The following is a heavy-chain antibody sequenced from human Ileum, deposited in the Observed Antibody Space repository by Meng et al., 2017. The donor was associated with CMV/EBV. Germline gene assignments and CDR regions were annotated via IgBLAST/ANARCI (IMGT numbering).Heavy chain of an antibody. CDR1: GCTFSVQG. CDR3: ARCKWTVGALASLDS. J-gene: IGHJ4*02. Sequence: SGCTFSVQGLSRVRQAPGRGLDWAGGMSGGGGSACYAASLECRITVSKRKSKNPLYLQMISLRDEYAAIYSGARCKWTVGALASLDSWGPGTLVTSPQ. D-gene: IGHD1-26*01. CDR2: MSGGGGSA. V-gene: IGHV3-23*01.